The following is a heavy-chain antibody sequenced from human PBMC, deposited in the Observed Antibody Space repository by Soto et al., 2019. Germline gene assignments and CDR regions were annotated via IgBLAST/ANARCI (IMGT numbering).Heavy chain of an antibody. CDR1: GFTFSSYG. D-gene: IGHD3-22*01. CDR2: IWYDGSNK. V-gene: IGHV3-33*01. CDR3: ARDYYDSSGYYHAFDI. J-gene: IGHJ3*02. Sequence: PGGSLRLSCAASGFTFSSYGMHWVRQAPGKGLEWVAVIWYDGSNKYYADSVKGRFTISRDNSKNTLYLQMNSLRAEDTAVYYCARDYYDSSGYYHAFDIWGQGTMVTVSS.